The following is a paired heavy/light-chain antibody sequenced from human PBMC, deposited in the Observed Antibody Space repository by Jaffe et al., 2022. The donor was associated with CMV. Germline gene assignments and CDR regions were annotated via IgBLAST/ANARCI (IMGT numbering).Light chain of an antibody. Sequence: QSALTQPASVSGSPGQSITISCTGTSSDVGGYNYVSWYQQHPGKAPKLMIYDVSNRPSGVSNRFSGSKSGNTASLTISGLQAEDEADYYCSSYTSSSTRWVFGGGTKLTVL. CDR3: SSYTSSSTRWV. CDR2: DVS. V-gene: IGLV2-14*03. CDR1: SSDVGGYNY. J-gene: IGLJ3*02.
Heavy chain of an antibody. V-gene: IGHV3-21*01. D-gene: IGHD6-19*01. CDR3: ARQPLAVAGTDLNWFDP. J-gene: IGHJ5*02. Sequence: EVQLVESGGGLVKPGGSLRLSCAASGFTFSSYSMNWVRQAPGKGLEWVSSISSSSSYIYYADSVKGRFTISRDNAKNSLYLQMNSLRAEDTAVYYCARQPLAVAGTDLNWFDPWGQGTLVTVSS. CDR2: ISSSSSYI. CDR1: GFTFSSYS.